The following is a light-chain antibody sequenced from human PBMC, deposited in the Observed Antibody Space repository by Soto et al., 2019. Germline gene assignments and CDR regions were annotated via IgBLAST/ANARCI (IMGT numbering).Light chain of an antibody. CDR1: QSLLHSNGYNY. V-gene: IGKV2-28*01. Sequence: DIVMTQSPLSLPVTPGEPASISCRSSQSLLHSNGYNYLDWYLQKPGQSPQLLIYLGANRASGVPDRFSSSGAGTDFTLNISRVEAEAVGVYYCMQALQTPRLTFGGGTKVEIK. CDR2: LGA. CDR3: MQALQTPRLT. J-gene: IGKJ4*01.